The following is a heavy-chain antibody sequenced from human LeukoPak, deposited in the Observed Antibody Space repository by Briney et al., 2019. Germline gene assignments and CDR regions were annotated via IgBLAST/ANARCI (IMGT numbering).Heavy chain of an antibody. V-gene: IGHV1-69*04. CDR1: GGTFSSYA. CDR2: IIPILGIA. D-gene: IGHD6-25*01. J-gene: IGHJ5*02. CDR3: ARDIIAAGHNWFDP. Sequence: ASVKVSCKASGGTFSSYAISWVRQAPGQGLEWMGRIIPILGIANYAQKFQGRVTITADKSTSTAYMELSSPRSEDTAVYYCARDIIAAGHNWFDPWGQGTLVTVSS.